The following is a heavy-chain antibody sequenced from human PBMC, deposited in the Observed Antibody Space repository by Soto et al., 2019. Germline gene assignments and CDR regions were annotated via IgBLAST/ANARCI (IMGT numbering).Heavy chain of an antibody. CDR3: ARTYCSSTSCYLGLNY. D-gene: IGHD2-2*01. V-gene: IGHV1-24*01. Sequence: GASVKVSCKVSGYTLTELSMHWVRQAPGKGLEWMGGFDPEDGETIYAQKFQGRVTMTEDTSTDTAYMELSSLRSEDTAVYYCARTYCSSTSCYLGLNYWGQGTLVTVSS. J-gene: IGHJ4*02. CDR1: GYTLTELS. CDR2: FDPEDGET.